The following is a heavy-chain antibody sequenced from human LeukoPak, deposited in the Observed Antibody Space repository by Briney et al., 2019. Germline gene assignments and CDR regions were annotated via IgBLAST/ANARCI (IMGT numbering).Heavy chain of an antibody. CDR3: ASASAAGWYFDY. CDR2: IIPIFGTA. V-gene: IGHV1-69*13. D-gene: IGHD6-13*01. J-gene: IGHJ4*02. CDR1: GGTFSSYA. Sequence: SVKVSCKASGGTFSSYAISWVRQAPGQGLEWMGGIIPIFGTANCAQKFQGRVTITADESTSTAYMELSSLRSEDTAVYYCASASAAGWYFDYWGQGTLVTVSS.